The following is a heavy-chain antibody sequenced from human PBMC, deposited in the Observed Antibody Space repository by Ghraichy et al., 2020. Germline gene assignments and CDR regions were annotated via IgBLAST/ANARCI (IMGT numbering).Heavy chain of an antibody. J-gene: IGHJ4*02. CDR3: ARSGFHHQEGADH. CDR2: ISYEGSNK. Sequence: GGSLRLSCAASGFIFSSYAFHWVRQAPGKGLEWVAVISYEGSNKYYVDSVEGRFTLSRDNSKNTLYLQRNNLRDEDTAVYYCARSGFHHQEGADHWGQGTLVTVSS. V-gene: IGHV3-30-3*01. D-gene: IGHD2-2*01. CDR1: GFIFSSYA.